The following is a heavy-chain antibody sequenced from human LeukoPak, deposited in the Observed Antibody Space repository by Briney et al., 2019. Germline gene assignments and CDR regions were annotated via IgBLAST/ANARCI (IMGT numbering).Heavy chain of an antibody. J-gene: IGHJ5*01. V-gene: IGHV3-23*01. CDR2: ISGSGGST. Sequence: GGTLRLSCAASGFTFSSCGMSWVRQAPGKGLEWVSAISGSGGSTYYADSVKGRFTISRDNSKNTLYLQMNSLRAEDTAVYYCAKLIDSWFDYWGQGTLVTVSS. D-gene: IGHD2-21*01. CDR1: GFTFSSCG. CDR3: AKLIDSWFDY.